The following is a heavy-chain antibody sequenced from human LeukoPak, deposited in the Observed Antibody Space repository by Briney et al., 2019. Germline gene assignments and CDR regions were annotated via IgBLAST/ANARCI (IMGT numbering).Heavy chain of an antibody. CDR3: ARRVGYCSGGSCYDWFDP. Sequence: PSETLSLTCTVSGGSISSGDYYWSWIRQPPGKGLEWIGYIYYSGSTYYNPTLKSRVTISVDTSKNQFSLKLSSVTAADTAVYYCARRVGYCSGGSCYDWFDPWGQGTLVTVSS. V-gene: IGHV4-30-4*01. D-gene: IGHD2-15*01. J-gene: IGHJ5*02. CDR1: GGSISSGDYY. CDR2: IYYSGST.